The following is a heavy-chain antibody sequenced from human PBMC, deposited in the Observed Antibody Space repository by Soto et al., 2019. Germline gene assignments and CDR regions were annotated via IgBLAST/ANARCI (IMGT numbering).Heavy chain of an antibody. V-gene: IGHV3-48*03. CDR1: GFTFSSYG. Sequence: PGGSLRLSCAASGFTFSSYGMNWVRQAPGKGLEWVSYISSSGSTIYYADSVKGRFTISRDNAKNSLYLQMNSLRAEDTAVYYCAREAVAGTRTLYGMDVWGQGTTVTVSS. CDR2: ISSSGSTI. J-gene: IGHJ6*02. D-gene: IGHD6-19*01. CDR3: AREAVAGTRTLYGMDV.